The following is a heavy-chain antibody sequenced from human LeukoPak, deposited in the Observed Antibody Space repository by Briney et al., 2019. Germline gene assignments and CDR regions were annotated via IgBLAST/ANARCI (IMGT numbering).Heavy chain of an antibody. CDR1: GFTVSSYN. D-gene: IGHD3-22*01. CDR2: ISSSSSYI. V-gene: IGHV3-21*01. Sequence: GGSQRLSCAASGFTVSSYNMNWVRQAPGKGLEWVSSISSSSSYIDYADSVKGRFTISRDNAKNSLYLQMNSLRAEDTAVYYCARIIVATGYYMDVWGKGTTVTVSS. J-gene: IGHJ6*03. CDR3: ARIIVATGYYMDV.